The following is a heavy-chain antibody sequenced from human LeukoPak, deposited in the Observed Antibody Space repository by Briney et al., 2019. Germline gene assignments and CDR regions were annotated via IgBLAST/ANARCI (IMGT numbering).Heavy chain of an antibody. CDR2: IYYSGST. D-gene: IGHD3-10*01. CDR3: ARVSMVRGVKTYYYYGMDV. V-gene: IGHV4-59*01. Sequence: PSETLSLTCTVSGGSISSYYWSWIPQPPGERLECIGYIYYSGSTNYNTSLKSRVTISVDTSKNQFSLKLSSVTAADTAVYYCARVSMVRGVKTYYYYGMDVWGQGTTVTVSS. CDR1: GGSISSYY. J-gene: IGHJ6*02.